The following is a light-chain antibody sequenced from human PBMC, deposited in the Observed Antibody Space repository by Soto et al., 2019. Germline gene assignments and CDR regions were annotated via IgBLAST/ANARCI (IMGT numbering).Light chain of an antibody. CDR3: QHYGDSSWT. CDR1: QSVSSTL. J-gene: IGKJ1*01. Sequence: ELVLTQSPVPLSLSSGERATLSCRASQSVSSTLLTWYQQKPGQAPRLLIYGVSSRATGIPDRFSGSGSGTDFTLTISRVEPEDFAVYFCQHYGDSSWTCGQGSRVEIK. CDR2: GVS. V-gene: IGKV3-20*01.